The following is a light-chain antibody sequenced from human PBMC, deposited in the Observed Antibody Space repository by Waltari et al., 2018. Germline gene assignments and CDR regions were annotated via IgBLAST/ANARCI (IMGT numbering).Light chain of an antibody. CDR1: QSIISY. CDR2: AAS. Sequence: DIQMTQSPSSLSASVGDRVTITCRASQSIISYLTWYQQKPGKAPKLLIYAASSLQSGVPARFSGSGSGTDFTLTISSLQPEDFATYYCQQSYSTRETFGQGTKVEIK. V-gene: IGKV1-39*01. J-gene: IGKJ1*01. CDR3: QQSYSTRET.